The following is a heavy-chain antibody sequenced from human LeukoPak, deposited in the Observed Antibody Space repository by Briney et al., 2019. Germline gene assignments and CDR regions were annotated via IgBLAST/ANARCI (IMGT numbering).Heavy chain of an antibody. V-gene: IGHV4-38-2*02. D-gene: IGHD3-16*01. CDR3: ARHMRRGTYYFDY. CDR2: IYYSGST. Sequence: KPSETLSLTCTVSGYSISSGYYWGWIRQPPGKGLEWIGNIYYSGSTYYNLSLKSRVTISVDTSKNQFSLKLSSVTAADTAVYYCARHMRRGTYYFDYWGQGTLVTVSS. J-gene: IGHJ4*02. CDR1: GYSISSGYY.